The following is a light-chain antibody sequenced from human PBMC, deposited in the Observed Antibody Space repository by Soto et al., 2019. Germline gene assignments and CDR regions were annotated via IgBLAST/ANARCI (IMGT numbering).Light chain of an antibody. CDR3: QQYGRSPPYT. J-gene: IGKJ2*01. CDR1: QSVSSSY. CDR2: GAS. Sequence: EIVLTQSPGTLSLSPGERATLSCRASQSVSSSYLAWYQQKPGQAPRLLIYGASSRATGIPDRFSGSGSGKNFTHTINSLEPEDFAVYYCQQYGRSPPYTFGQGTKLEIK. V-gene: IGKV3-20*01.